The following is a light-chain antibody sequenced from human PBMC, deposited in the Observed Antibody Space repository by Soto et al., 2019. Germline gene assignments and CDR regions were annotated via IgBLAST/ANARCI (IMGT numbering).Light chain of an antibody. V-gene: IGLV2-14*03. CDR3: SSYTTSSTYL. CDR2: DVG. Sequence: QSVLTQPASVSGSPGQSIAISCTGTSSVVGAYNFVSWYQQHPGKAPKLMLYDVGNRPSGVSNRFSGSKSGNTASLTISGLQAEDEADYYCSSYTTSSTYLFGTGTKVTVL. CDR1: SSVVGAYNF. J-gene: IGLJ1*01.